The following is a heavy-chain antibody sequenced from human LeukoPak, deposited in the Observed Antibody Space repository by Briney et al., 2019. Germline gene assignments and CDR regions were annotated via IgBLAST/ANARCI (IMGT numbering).Heavy chain of an antibody. J-gene: IGHJ6*04. V-gene: IGHV1-2*02. Sequence: ASVKVSCKASGYTFNGYYMHWVRQAPGQGLEWMGWINPNSGGTNYAQKFQGRVTMTRDTSISTAYMELSRLRSDDTAVYYCARDRVRYFDWLPHYYGMDVWGKGTTVTVSS. CDR2: INPNSGGT. CDR1: GYTFNGYY. CDR3: ARDRVRYFDWLPHYYGMDV. D-gene: IGHD3-9*01.